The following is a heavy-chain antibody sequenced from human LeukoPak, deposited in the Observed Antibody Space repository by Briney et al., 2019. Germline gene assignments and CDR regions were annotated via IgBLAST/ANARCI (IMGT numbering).Heavy chain of an antibody. V-gene: IGHV3-23*01. J-gene: IGHJ4*02. Sequence: SGGSLRLSCAASGFTFSSYAMSWVRQAPGKGLEWVSAISGSGGSTYYADSVKGRFTISRDNSKNTLYLQMNSLRAEDTAVYYCANYYDSSGYYSPFDYWGQGTLVTVSS. D-gene: IGHD3-22*01. CDR3: ANYYDSSGYYSPFDY. CDR2: ISGSGGST. CDR1: GFTFSSYA.